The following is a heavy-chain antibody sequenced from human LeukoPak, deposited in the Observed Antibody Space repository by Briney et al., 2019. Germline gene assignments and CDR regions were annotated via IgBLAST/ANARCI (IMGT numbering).Heavy chain of an antibody. D-gene: IGHD3-3*01. J-gene: IGHJ4*02. V-gene: IGHV4-59*01. CDR3: VTGYYEPFDN. Sequence: PSETLSLTCSVSGASLSSYYWGWIRQSPGKGLEWLSYISDTGKTDYNPSLKSRGTLSLDTSKNQFSLRLASVTAADTAVYYCVTGYYEPFDNWGQGTLVTVSS. CDR1: GASLSSYY. CDR2: ISDTGKT.